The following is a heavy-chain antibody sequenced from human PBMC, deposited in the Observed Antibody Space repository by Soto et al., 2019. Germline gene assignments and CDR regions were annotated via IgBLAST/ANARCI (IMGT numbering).Heavy chain of an antibody. J-gene: IGHJ6*02. CDR2: IIPIFGTA. CDR3: ARGITGTTGFYYYYYGMDV. CDR1: GGTFSSYA. D-gene: IGHD1-7*01. V-gene: IGHV1-69*13. Sequence: GASVKVSCKASGGTFSSYAISWVRQAPGQGLEWMGGIIPIFGTANYAQKFQGRVTITADESTSTAYMELSSLRSEDTAVYYCARGITGTTGFYYYYYGMDVWGQGTTVTVSS.